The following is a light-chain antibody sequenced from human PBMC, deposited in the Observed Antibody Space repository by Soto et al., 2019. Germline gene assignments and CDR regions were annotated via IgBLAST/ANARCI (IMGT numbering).Light chain of an antibody. V-gene: IGLV1-40*01. Sequence: QSVLTQPPSVSGAPGQRVTISCTGSSSNIGAGYDVHWYQQLPGTAPKLLIYGNTNRPSGVPDRFSGSKSGTSSSLAITGVQAEDEADYYCQSYDRSLSVVFGGGTKVTVL. J-gene: IGLJ2*01. CDR2: GNT. CDR1: SSNIGAGYD. CDR3: QSYDRSLSVV.